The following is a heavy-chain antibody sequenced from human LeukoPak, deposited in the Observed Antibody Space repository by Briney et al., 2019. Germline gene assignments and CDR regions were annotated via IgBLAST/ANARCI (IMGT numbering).Heavy chain of an antibody. CDR3: TRGGRFRGYFDY. CDR2: IRSKAYGGTT. D-gene: IGHD3-3*01. CDR1: GFTFGDYA. Sequence: GGSLRLSCTASGFTFGDYAMSWVRQAPGKGLEWVGFIRSKAYGGTTEYAASVKGRFTISRDDSKSIAYLQMNSLKTEDTAVYYCTRGGRFRGYFDYWGQGTLVTVPS. V-gene: IGHV3-49*04. J-gene: IGHJ4*02.